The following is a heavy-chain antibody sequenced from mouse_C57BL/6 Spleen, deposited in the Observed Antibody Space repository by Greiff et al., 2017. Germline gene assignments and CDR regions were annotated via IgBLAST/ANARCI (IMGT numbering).Heavy chain of an antibody. Sequence: EVKVVESEGGLVQPGSSMKLSCTASGFTFSDYYMAWVRQVPEKGLEWVANINYDGSSTYYLDSLKSRFIISRDNAKNILYLQMSSLKSEDTATYYCARGDFYGSSPWYFDVWGTGTTVTVSS. V-gene: IGHV5-16*01. D-gene: IGHD1-1*01. J-gene: IGHJ1*03. CDR2: INYDGSST. CDR3: ARGDFYGSSPWYFDV. CDR1: GFTFSDYY.